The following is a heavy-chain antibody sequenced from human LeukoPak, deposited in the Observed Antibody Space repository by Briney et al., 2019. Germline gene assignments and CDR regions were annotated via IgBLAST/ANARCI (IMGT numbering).Heavy chain of an antibody. V-gene: IGHV4-34*01. CDR1: GGSFSGYY. CDR2: INHSGST. CDR3: ARGRDGGSDP. Sequence: SETLSLTCAVYGGSFSGYYWSWIRQPPGKGLEWIGEINHSGSTNYNPSLKSRVTISVDTSKSQFSLKLSSVTAADTAVYYCARGRDGGSDPWGQGTLVTVSS. J-gene: IGHJ5*02.